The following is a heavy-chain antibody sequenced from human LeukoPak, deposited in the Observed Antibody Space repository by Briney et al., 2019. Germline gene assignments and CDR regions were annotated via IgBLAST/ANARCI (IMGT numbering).Heavy chain of an antibody. V-gene: IGHV4-61*05. Sequence: SETLSLTCTVSGGSISSSSYYWSWIRQPPGKGLEWIAYIYYSGITNYNPSLKSRITISVDTSKNQFSLRLSSVTAADTALYYCARHPTAAAGTYFDYWGQGILVTVSS. CDR3: ARHPTAAAGTYFDY. D-gene: IGHD6-13*01. CDR1: GGSISSSSYY. CDR2: IYYSGIT. J-gene: IGHJ4*02.